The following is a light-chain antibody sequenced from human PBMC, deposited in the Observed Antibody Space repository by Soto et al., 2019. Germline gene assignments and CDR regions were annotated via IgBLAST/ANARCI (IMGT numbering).Light chain of an antibody. CDR2: WAS. J-gene: IGKJ1*01. CDR3: QQYYSTLWT. V-gene: IGKV4-1*01. Sequence: DIVMTQSPDSLAVSLGESATINCKSSQSVLYSSNNKNYLAWYQQKPGQPPKLLIYWASTRESGVPDRFSGSGSGTDFTLTISSLQAEDVAVYYCQQYYSTLWTFGQGTKVDIK. CDR1: QSVLYSSNNKNY.